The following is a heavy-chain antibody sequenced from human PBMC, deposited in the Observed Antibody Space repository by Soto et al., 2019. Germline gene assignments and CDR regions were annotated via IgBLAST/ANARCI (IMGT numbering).Heavy chain of an antibody. Sequence: SVKVSCKASGGTFSSYAISWVRQAPGQGLEWMGGIIPIFGTANYAQKFQGRVTITADKSTSTAYMELSSLRSEDTAVYYCARDRLELPNWFDPWGQGTLVTVSS. D-gene: IGHD1-7*01. CDR2: IIPIFGTA. CDR1: GGTFSSYA. J-gene: IGHJ5*02. CDR3: ARDRLELPNWFDP. V-gene: IGHV1-69*06.